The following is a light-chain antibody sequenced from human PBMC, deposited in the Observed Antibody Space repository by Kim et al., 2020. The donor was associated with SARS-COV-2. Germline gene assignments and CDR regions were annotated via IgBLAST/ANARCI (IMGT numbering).Light chain of an antibody. Sequence: EIVLTQSPGTLSLSPGERATLSCRASQTVSTSYLAWYQQKPGQAPRLLINDASRRATGIPDRFSGSGSGTDFILTISRLEPEDFAVYYCQQYASSPTTFGGGTKVEIK. J-gene: IGKJ4*01. CDR2: DAS. CDR1: QTVSTSY. CDR3: QQYASSPTT. V-gene: IGKV3-20*01.